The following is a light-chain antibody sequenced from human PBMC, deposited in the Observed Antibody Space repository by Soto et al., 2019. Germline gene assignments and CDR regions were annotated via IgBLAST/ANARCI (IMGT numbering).Light chain of an antibody. CDR1: QSVSSD. CDR3: QHYNNWWT. V-gene: IGKV3-15*01. Sequence: EIVMTQSPATLSVSPGEGATLSCRASQSVSSDLAWYQQKPGQAPRLLIYGASTRATGIPARFSGGGSGTEFTLSISSLESEDFAVYYCQHYNNWWTFGQGTKVEIK. J-gene: IGKJ1*01. CDR2: GAS.